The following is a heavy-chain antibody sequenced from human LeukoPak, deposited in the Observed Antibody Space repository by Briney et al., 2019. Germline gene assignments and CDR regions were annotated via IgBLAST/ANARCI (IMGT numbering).Heavy chain of an antibody. J-gene: IGHJ5*02. Sequence: GGSLRLSCAASGFTVSSNYMSWVRQAPGKGLEWVSVIYSGGSTYYADSVKGRFTISRDNSKNTLYLQMNSLRAEDTAVYYCARVAYYYGSGSKLIYNWFDPWGQGTLVTVSS. D-gene: IGHD3-10*01. CDR1: GFTVSSNY. CDR3: ARVAYYYGSGSKLIYNWFDP. CDR2: IYSGGST. V-gene: IGHV3-66*02.